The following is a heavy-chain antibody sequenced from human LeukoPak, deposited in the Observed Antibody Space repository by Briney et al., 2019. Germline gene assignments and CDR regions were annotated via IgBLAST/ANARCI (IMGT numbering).Heavy chain of an antibody. CDR2: ISGSGGST. Sequence: GGSLRLSCAVSGITLSNYGMSWVRQAPGKGLEWVAGISGSGGSTNYADSVKGRFTISRDNPKNTLYLQMNILRAEDTAVYFCAKRGVVIRVILVGFHKEAYYFDSWGQGALATVSS. V-gene: IGHV3-23*01. CDR1: GITLSNYG. J-gene: IGHJ4*02. CDR3: AKRGVVIRVILVGFHKEAYYFDS. D-gene: IGHD3-22*01.